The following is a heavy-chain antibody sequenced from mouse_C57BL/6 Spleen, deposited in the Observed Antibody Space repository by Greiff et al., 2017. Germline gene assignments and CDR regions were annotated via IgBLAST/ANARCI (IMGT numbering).Heavy chain of an antibody. V-gene: IGHV1-82*01. D-gene: IGHD2-12*01. CDR1: GYAFSSSW. CDR3: ARRDYSPWFAY. J-gene: IGHJ3*01. CDR2: IYPGDGDT. Sequence: QVQLQQSGPELVKPGASVKISCKASGYAFSSSWMNWVKQRPGKGLEWIGRIYPGDGDTNYNAKFKGKATLTADKSSSTAYMQLSSLTSEDSAVYFCARRDYSPWFAYWGQGTLVTVSA.